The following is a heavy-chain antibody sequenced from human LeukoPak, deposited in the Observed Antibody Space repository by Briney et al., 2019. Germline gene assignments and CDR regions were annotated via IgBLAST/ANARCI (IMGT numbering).Heavy chain of an antibody. CDR2: IYTSGST. CDR3: ARDTKMATLLYYYYGMDV. J-gene: IGHJ6*02. D-gene: IGHD5-12*01. CDR1: GGSISSYY. Sequence: SETLSLTCTVSGGSISSYYWSWTRQPAGKGLEWIGRIYTSGSTNYNPSLKSRVTMSVDTSKNQFSLKLSSVTAADTAVYYCARDTKMATLLYYYYGMDVWGQGTTVTVSS. V-gene: IGHV4-4*07.